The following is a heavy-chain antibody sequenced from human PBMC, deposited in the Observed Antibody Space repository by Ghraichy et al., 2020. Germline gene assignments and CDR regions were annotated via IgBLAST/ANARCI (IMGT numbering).Heavy chain of an antibody. D-gene: IGHD3-16*01. CDR1: GNTFTDYY. V-gene: IGHV1-2*02. Sequence: ASVKVSCKPSGNTFTDYYIHWVRQTPRQGLEWMGWINPATGGTNYGQKFKDRVTMTRDTSVSTAYMELTGLKSDDTAVYYCAQDLSKTNSWGSYGSLDYWGQGTLVSVSS. J-gene: IGHJ4*02. CDR3: AQDLSKTNSWGSYGSLDY. CDR2: INPATGGT.